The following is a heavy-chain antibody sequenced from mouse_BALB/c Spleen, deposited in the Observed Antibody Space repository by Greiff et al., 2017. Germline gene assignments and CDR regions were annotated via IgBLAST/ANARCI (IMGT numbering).Heavy chain of an antibody. CDR1: GYAFSSSW. CDR3: ARGYWLFDY. D-gene: IGHD1-2*01. Sequence: QVQLQQSGPELVKPGASVKISCKASGYAFSSSWMNWVKQRPGQGLEWIGRIYPGDGDTNYNGKFKGKATLTADKSSSTAYMQLSSLTSVDSAVYCCARGYWLFDYWGQGTTLTVSS. CDR2: IYPGDGDT. V-gene: IGHV1-82*01. J-gene: IGHJ2*01.